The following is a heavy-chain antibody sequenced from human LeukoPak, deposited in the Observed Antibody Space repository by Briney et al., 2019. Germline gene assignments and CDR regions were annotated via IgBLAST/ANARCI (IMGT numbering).Heavy chain of an antibody. CDR3: AREKTRYFEF. V-gene: IGHV3-48*03. J-gene: IGHJ4*02. CDR1: GFTFSSYE. Sequence: GGSLRLSCAASGFTFSSYEINWVRQTPGKGLEWVSYISRSGSDTYYADSVKGRFTISRDNDKNSLYLQVNSLRADDTAVYFCAREKTRYFEFWGQGTLVTVSS. CDR2: ISRSGSDT.